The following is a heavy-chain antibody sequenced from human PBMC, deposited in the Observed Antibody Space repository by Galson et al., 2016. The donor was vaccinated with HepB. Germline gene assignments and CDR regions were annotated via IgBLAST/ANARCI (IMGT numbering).Heavy chain of an antibody. Sequence: SLRLSCAASGFTFSNYGMHWVRQSAGKGPEWVGVVSFNGKVQYYADSVKGRFTISRDNSKNTLYLQMDSLRVEDTALYYCAKEPQKYSSGWYYYNWGQGALVTVSS. V-gene: IGHV3-30*18. J-gene: IGHJ4*02. CDR1: GFTFSNYG. D-gene: IGHD6-19*01. CDR2: VSFNGKVQ. CDR3: AKEPQKYSSGWYYYN.